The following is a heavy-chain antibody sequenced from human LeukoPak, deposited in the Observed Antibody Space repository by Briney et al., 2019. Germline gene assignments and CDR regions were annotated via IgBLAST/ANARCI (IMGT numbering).Heavy chain of an antibody. J-gene: IGHJ4*02. CDR1: GFTFSSYG. D-gene: IGHD6-19*01. Sequence: GGSLRLSCAASGFTFSSYGMHWVRQAPGKGLEWVTVISYDGSNKYYADSVKGRFTISRDNSKNTLYLQMNSLRAEDTAVYYCAKDRGPWLVRLDYWGQATLVTVSS. CDR2: ISYDGSNK. V-gene: IGHV3-30*18. CDR3: AKDRGPWLVRLDY.